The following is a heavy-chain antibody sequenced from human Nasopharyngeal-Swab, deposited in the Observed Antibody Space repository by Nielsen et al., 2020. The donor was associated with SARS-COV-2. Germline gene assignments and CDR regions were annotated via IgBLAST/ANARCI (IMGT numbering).Heavy chain of an antibody. V-gene: IGHV3-20*01. CDR2: INWNGGST. Sequence: RQPPGKGLEWVSGINWNGGSTGYADSVKGRFTISRDNAKNSLYLQMNSLRAEDTALYHCAREGSYRDFDYWGQGTLVTVSS. CDR3: AREGSYRDFDY. J-gene: IGHJ4*02. D-gene: IGHD1-26*01.